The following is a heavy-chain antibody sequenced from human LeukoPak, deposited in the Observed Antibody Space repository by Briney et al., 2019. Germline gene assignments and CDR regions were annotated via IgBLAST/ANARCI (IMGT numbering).Heavy chain of an antibody. D-gene: IGHD5-24*01. CDR3: ARMRDGYMGRYYFDY. J-gene: IGHJ4*02. V-gene: IGHV3-7*04. CDR2: IKEDGSDK. CDR1: GFTVITNY. Sequence: PGGSLRLSCAASGFTVITNYMSWVRQAPGKGLEWVANIKEDGSDKYYVDSVKGRFTTSRDNAKNSLYLQMNSLRAEDTAVYYCARMRDGYMGRYYFDYWGQGTLVTVSS.